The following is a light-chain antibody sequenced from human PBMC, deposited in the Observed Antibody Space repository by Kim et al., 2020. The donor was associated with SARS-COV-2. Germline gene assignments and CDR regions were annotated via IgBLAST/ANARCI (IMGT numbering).Light chain of an antibody. CDR2: GAS. Sequence: AGERATLSCRASQSVGRNYLAWYQQKPGQAPRLLIYGASNRATGIPDRFSGSGSGTDFTLTISRLEPEDFAVYYCQQSGSSLRTFGQGTKVEIK. CDR3: QQSGSSLRT. J-gene: IGKJ1*01. V-gene: IGKV3-20*01. CDR1: QSVGRNY.